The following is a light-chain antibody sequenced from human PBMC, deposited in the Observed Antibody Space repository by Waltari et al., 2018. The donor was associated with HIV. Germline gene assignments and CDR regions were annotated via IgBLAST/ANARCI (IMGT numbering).Light chain of an antibody. CDR2: SNN. J-gene: IGLJ2*01. V-gene: IGLV1-44*01. CDR3: AAWDDSLNGVV. Sequence: QSVLTQPPSASGTPGQRVTISCSGSSSNIGSNTVNWYQQPPGTAPKLLIYSNNPRPSGGPDRFSGSKSGTSASLAISGLQSEDEADYYCAAWDDSLNGVVFGGGTKLTVL. CDR1: SSNIGSNT.